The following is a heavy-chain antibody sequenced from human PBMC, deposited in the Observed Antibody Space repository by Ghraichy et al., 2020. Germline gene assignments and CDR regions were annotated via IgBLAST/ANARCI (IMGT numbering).Heavy chain of an antibody. J-gene: IGHJ4*02. CDR1: GFTFSSYG. Sequence: GGSLRLSCAASGFTFSSYGMHWVRQAPGKGLEWVAVISYDGSNKYYADSVKGRFTISRDNSKNTLYLQMNSLRAEDTAVYYCAKDIWTGVAALDYWGQGTLVTVSS. D-gene: IGHD2-15*01. V-gene: IGHV3-30*18. CDR3: AKDIWTGVAALDY. CDR2: ISYDGSNK.